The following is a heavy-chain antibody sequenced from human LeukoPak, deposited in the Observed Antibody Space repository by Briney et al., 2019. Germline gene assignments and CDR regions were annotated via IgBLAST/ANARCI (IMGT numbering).Heavy chain of an antibody. J-gene: IGHJ3*02. CDR1: GGSISSGGYY. V-gene: IGHV4-31*03. Sequence: SETLSLTCTVSGGSISSGGYYWSWIRQHPGKGLEWIGYIYYSGSTYYNPSLKSRVTISVDTSKNQFSLKLSSVTAADTAVYYCARARGYYDSSGYKFDAFDIWGQGTMVTVSS. CDR3: ARARGYYDSSGYKFDAFDI. CDR2: IYYSGST. D-gene: IGHD3-22*01.